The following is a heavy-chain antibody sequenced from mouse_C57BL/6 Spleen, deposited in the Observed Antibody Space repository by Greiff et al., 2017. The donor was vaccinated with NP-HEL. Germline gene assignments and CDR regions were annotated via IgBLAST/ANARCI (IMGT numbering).Heavy chain of an antibody. CDR2: IRSKSSNYAT. J-gene: IGHJ4*01. D-gene: IGHD2-5*01. CDR1: GFTFNTYA. V-gene: IGHV10-3*01. Sequence: EVQGVESGGGLVQPKGSLKLSCAASGFTFNTYAMHWVRQAPGKGLEWVARIRSKSSNYATYYADSVKDRFTISRDDSQSMLYLQMNNLKTEDTARYYCVRYSNYDYAMDYWGQGTSVTVSS. CDR3: VRYSNYDYAMDY.